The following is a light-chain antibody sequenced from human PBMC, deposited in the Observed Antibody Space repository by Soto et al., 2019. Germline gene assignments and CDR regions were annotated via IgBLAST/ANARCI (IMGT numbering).Light chain of an antibody. V-gene: IGLV2-14*01. CDR3: TSSTIDSRYV. CDR2: RVS. Sequence: QSVLTQPASVSGYPGQSITISCTGTSSDVGSSNYVSWYQQYPGKVPKLLIDRVSNRPSGVSNRFSGSKSVYTASLTISRLQTEDEADYFCTSSTIDSRYVFGTGTQLTVL. J-gene: IGLJ1*01. CDR1: SSDVGSSNY.